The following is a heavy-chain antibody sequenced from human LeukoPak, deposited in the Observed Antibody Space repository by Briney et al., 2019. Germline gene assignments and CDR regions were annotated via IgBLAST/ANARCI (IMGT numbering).Heavy chain of an antibody. CDR2: ISAYNGNT. CDR3: ARGRWSATTASYYLDF. J-gene: IGHJ4*02. D-gene: IGHD5-24*01. CDR1: GYTFTSYG. V-gene: IGHV1-18*01. Sequence: GASVKVSCKASGYTFTSYGISWVRQAPGQGLEWMGWISAYNGNTNYAQKLQGRVTMTTDTSTSTAYMELSSLTSEDTAVYYCARGRWSATTASYYLDFWGQGTLVTVSS.